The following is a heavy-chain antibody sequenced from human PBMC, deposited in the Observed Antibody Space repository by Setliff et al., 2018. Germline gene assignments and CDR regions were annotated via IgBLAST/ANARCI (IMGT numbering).Heavy chain of an antibody. D-gene: IGHD4-4*01. CDR3: ARDPLTTTVRHAFDI. CDR1: GGSISSSSYY. J-gene: IGHJ3*02. CDR2: FYHSGST. V-gene: IGHV4-39*07. Sequence: SETLSLTCTVSGGSISSSSYYWGWIRQPPGKGLEWIGNFYHSGSTYYNPSLKSRVTISVDTSKNQFSLKLSSVTAADTAVYYCARDPLTTTVRHAFDIWGQGTMVTVSS.